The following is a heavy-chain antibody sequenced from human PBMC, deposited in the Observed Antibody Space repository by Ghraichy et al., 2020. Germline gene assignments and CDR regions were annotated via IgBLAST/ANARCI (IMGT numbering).Heavy chain of an antibody. D-gene: IGHD3-22*01. Sequence: GESLNISCAASGFTFSNAWMNWVRQAPGKGLEWVGRIKSKTDGGTTDYAAPVKGRFTISRDDSKNTLYLQMNSLKTEDTAVYYCTKSLSDYYDSSGYYEFNYLGQGTLVTVSS. CDR2: IKSKTDGGTT. CDR1: GFTFSNAW. CDR3: TKSLSDYYDSSGYYEFNY. V-gene: IGHV3-15*07. J-gene: IGHJ4*02.